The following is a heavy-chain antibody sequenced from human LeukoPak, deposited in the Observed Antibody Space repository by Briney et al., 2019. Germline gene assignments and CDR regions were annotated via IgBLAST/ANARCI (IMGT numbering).Heavy chain of an antibody. CDR1: NGSISTTY. Sequence: SETLSLTCSVSNGSISTTYWSWIRQPPGKGLEWIGNIHYSGNTNYNSSLKSRVTISVDTSKNQFSLKMISVTTADTAVYFCARGGWFHDRWGQGPLVTVSS. CDR2: IHYSGNT. CDR3: ARGGWFHDR. J-gene: IGHJ5*02. D-gene: IGHD6-19*01. V-gene: IGHV4-59*01.